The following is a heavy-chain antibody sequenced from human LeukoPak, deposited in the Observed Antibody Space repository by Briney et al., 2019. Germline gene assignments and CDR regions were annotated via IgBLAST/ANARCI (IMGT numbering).Heavy chain of an antibody. V-gene: IGHV4-34*01. J-gene: IGHJ6*03. CDR1: GGSFSGYY. CDR2: INPSGST. D-gene: IGHD2-15*01. CDR3: ARGRCSGGSCYPRYYYYYMDV. Sequence: SDTLSLPCAVNGGSFSGYYWSWIRPPPGKGLEWIGEINPSGSTHYNPSLTSRVTLYIDTSNNQFFLTLSSVNGAGTAVYYCARGRCSGGSCYPRYYYYYMDVWGKGTTVAVSS.